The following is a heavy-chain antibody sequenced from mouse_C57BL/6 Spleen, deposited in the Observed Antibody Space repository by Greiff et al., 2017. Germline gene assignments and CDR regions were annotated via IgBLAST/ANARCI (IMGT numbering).Heavy chain of an antibody. CDR3: ARSRDSSGYDYAMDY. CDR2: IYPGSGST. Sequence: VQLQQPGAELVKPGASVKMSCKASGYTFTSYWITWVKQRPGQGLEWIGDIYPGSGSTNYNEKFKSKATLTVDTSSSTAYMQLSSLTSEDSAVYYGARSRDSSGYDYAMDYWGQGTSVTVSS. CDR1: GYTFTSYW. D-gene: IGHD3-2*02. J-gene: IGHJ4*01. V-gene: IGHV1-55*01.